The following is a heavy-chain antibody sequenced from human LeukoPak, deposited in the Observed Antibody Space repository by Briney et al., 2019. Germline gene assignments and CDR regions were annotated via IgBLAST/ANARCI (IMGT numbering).Heavy chain of an antibody. CDR1: GYTFTSYG. Sequence: GAAVNVCCKASGYTFTSYGISWVRQAPGQGLEWMGWISAYNGNTNYAQTLQGGVTMTTDTSTSTAYMELRSLRSDDTAVYYCARDWDYYGSGDPAFDIWGQGTVDPVSS. CDR3: ARDWDYYGSGDPAFDI. D-gene: IGHD3-10*01. CDR2: ISAYNGNT. V-gene: IGHV1-18*01. J-gene: IGHJ3*02.